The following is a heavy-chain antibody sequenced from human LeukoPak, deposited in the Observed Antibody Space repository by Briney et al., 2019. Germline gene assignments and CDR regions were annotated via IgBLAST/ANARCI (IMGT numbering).Heavy chain of an antibody. D-gene: IGHD2-15*01. J-gene: IGHJ4*02. CDR3: AKDGYCSGGSCYPKHFDY. V-gene: IGHV3-30*02. CDR1: GFTLSYYG. Sequence: PGVSLRLSCAASGFTLSYYGMHWVRQAPGKGLEWMAFIENDESDKYYADSAKGRFTISRDNSKNTLYLQMNSLRAEDTAVYYCAKDGYCSGGSCYPKHFDYWGQGTLVTVSS. CDR2: IENDESDK.